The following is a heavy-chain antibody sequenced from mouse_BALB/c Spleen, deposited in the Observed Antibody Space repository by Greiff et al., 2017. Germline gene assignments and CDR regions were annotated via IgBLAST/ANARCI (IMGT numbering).Heavy chain of an antibody. Sequence: QVQLQQSGPGLVQPSQSLSITCTVSGFSLTSYGVHWVRQSPGKGLEWLGVIWSGGSTDYNAAFISRLSISKDNSKSQVFFKMNSLQANDTAIYYCARNWGYYGSYYYAMDYWGQGTSVTVSS. CDR1: GFSLTSYG. D-gene: IGHD1-1*01. CDR3: ARNWGYYGSYYYAMDY. V-gene: IGHV2-2*02. J-gene: IGHJ4*01. CDR2: IWSGGST.